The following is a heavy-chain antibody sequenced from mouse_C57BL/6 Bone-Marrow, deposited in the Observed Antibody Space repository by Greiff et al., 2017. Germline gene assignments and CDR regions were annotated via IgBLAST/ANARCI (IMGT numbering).Heavy chain of an antibody. Sequence: EVKVIESGGGLVQPKGSLKLSCAASGFSFNTYAMNWVRQAPGKGLEWVARIRSKSNNYATYYADSVKDRFTTSRDDSKSMIYLQMNNLKTEDTAMYYCVRHRTPCAMDYWGQGTSVTVSS. CDR3: VRHRTPCAMDY. J-gene: IGHJ4*01. CDR1: GFSFNTYA. CDR2: IRSKSNNYAT. V-gene: IGHV10-1*01.